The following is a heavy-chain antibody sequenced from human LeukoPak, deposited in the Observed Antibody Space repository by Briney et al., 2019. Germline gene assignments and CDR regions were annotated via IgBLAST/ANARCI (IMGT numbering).Heavy chain of an antibody. CDR3: ATLSSGSFPLGAYYYYGMDV. Sequence: ASVKVSCKVSGYTLTELSMHWVRQAPGKGLEWMGGFDPEDGETIYAQKFQGRVTMTEDTSTDTAYMELSSLRSEDTAVYYCATLSSGSFPLGAYYYYGMDVWGRGTTVTVSS. CDR1: GYTLTELS. CDR2: FDPEDGET. V-gene: IGHV1-24*01. D-gene: IGHD1-26*01. J-gene: IGHJ6*02.